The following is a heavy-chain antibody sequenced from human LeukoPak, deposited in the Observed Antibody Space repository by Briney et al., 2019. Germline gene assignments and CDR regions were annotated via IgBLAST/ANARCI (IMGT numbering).Heavy chain of an antibody. Sequence: SETLSLTCAAYGGSFSGYYWSWIRQPPGKGLEWIGEINHSGSTNYNPSLKSRVTISVDTSKNQFSLKLSSVTAADTAVYYCARSLWSRFDYWGQGTLVTVSS. J-gene: IGHJ4*02. CDR3: ARSLWSRFDY. D-gene: IGHD3-16*01. CDR2: INHSGST. CDR1: GGSFSGYY. V-gene: IGHV4-34*01.